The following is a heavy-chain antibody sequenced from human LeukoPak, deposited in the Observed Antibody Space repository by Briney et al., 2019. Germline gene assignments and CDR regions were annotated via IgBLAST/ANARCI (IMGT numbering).Heavy chain of an antibody. V-gene: IGHV1-69*13. D-gene: IGHD5-24*01. J-gene: IGHJ4*02. CDR2: IIPIFGTA. CDR1: GGTFSSYA. CDR3: ARDLGEMATPGDY. Sequence: SVKVSCKASGGTFSSYAISWVRQAPGQGLEWMGGIIPIFGTANYAQKFQGRVTITADESTSTAYMELSSLRSEDTAVYYCARDLGEMATPGDYWGQGTLVTVSS.